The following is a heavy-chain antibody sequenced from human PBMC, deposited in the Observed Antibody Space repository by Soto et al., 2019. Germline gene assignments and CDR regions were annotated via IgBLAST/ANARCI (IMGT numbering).Heavy chain of an antibody. J-gene: IGHJ4*02. CDR3: ARSIVVVTALDY. CDR2: INARNGNT. Sequence: GASVKVSCKASGYTFTSYAMHWVRQAPGQRLEWMGWINARNGNTKYSQKFQGRVTITRDTSASTAYMELSSLRSEDTAVYYCARSIVVVTALDYWGQGTLVTVSS. V-gene: IGHV1-3*01. D-gene: IGHD2-21*02. CDR1: GYTFTSYA.